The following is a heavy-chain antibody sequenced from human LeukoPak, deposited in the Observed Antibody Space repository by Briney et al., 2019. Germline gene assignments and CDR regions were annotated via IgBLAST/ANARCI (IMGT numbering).Heavy chain of an antibody. J-gene: IGHJ6*02. V-gene: IGHV4-59*01. CDR1: GGSISSYY. CDR3: ARDYLADGMDV. Sequence: SETLSLTCTVSGGSISSYYWSWIRQPPGKGLEWIGYIYYSGSTNYNPSLKSRDTISVDTSKNQFSLKLSSVTAADTAVYYCARDYLADGMDVWGQGTTVTVSS. D-gene: IGHD6-19*01. CDR2: IYYSGST.